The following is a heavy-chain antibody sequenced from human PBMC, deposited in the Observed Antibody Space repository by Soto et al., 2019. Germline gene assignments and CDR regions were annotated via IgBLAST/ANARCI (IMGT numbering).Heavy chain of an antibody. J-gene: IGHJ4*02. D-gene: IGHD6-13*01. CDR1: GVSITSGDYY. V-gene: IGHV4-30-4*01. Sequence: PSETLSLTCTVSGVSITSGDYYWNWIRQPPGKGLEWIGNIYYRGNTYYNPSLKSRVTISLDTSKNQFSLKLTSVTAEDTAVYYCAKDGPPYSSSWYHFDYWGQGTLVTVSS. CDR3: AKDGPPYSSSWYHFDY. CDR2: IYYRGNT.